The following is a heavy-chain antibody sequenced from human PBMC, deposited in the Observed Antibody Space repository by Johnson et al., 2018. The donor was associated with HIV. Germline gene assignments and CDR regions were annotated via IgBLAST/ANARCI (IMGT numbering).Heavy chain of an antibody. CDR2: IRYDGSNK. V-gene: IGHV3-33*01. CDR1: GFTFSSYG. J-gene: IGHJ3*02. CDR3: ASSGWFDAAFDI. Sequence: QVQLVESGGGVVQPGRSLRLSCAASGFTFSSYGMHWVRQAPGKGLEWVAFIRYDGSNKYYADSVKGRFTISRDNSKNSLYLQMNSLRAEDTAVYYSASSGWFDAAFDIWGQGTMVTVSS. D-gene: IGHD6-19*01.